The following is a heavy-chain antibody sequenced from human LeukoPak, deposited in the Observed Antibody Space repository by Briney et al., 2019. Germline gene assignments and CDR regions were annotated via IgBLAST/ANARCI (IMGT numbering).Heavy chain of an antibody. J-gene: IGHJ5*02. Sequence: GASVKVSCKASGYTFTGYYMHWVRQAPGQGLEWMGWINPNSGGTNYAQKFQGRVTMTRDTSISTAYMELSRLRSDDTAVYYCARKQWLATGWFDPWGQGTLVTVSS. D-gene: IGHD6-19*01. V-gene: IGHV1-2*02. CDR1: GYTFTGYY. CDR3: ARKQWLATGWFDP. CDR2: INPNSGGT.